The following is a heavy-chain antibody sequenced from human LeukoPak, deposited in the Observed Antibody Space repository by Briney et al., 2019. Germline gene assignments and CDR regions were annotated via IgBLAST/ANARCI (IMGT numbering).Heavy chain of an antibody. D-gene: IGHD3-10*01. CDR1: RFTFCSYW. J-gene: IGHJ5*02. Sequence: HPGGSLRLSFAASRFTFCSYWKYWVRQVPGKGLVWVPRINSDGSSTSYADSVKGRFTISRDNAKNTLYLQMNSLRAEDTSVYYCARAWNGYYGRCDPWGQGTLVTVPS. V-gene: IGHV3-74*01. CDR2: INSDGSST. CDR3: ARAWNGYYGRCDP.